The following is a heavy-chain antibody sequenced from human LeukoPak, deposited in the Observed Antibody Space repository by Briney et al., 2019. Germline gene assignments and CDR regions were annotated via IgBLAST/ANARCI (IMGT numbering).Heavy chain of an antibody. CDR1: GGSISSSSYY. V-gene: IGHV4-39*01. CDR3: ARRQIVVVPSQDAFDI. D-gene: IGHD2-2*01. J-gene: IGHJ3*02. CDR2: IYYSGST. Sequence: PSETLSLTCTVSGGSISSSSYYWGWIRQPPGKGLEWIGSIYYSGSTYYNPSLKSRVTISVDTSKNQFSLKLSSVTAADTAVYYCARRQIVVVPSQDAFDIWGQGTMVTVSS.